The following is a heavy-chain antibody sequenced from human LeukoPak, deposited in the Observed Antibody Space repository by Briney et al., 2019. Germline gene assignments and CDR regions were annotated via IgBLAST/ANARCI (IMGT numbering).Heavy chain of an antibody. D-gene: IGHD3-10*01. J-gene: IGHJ5*02. Sequence: GGSLRLSCAASGFTFSSYAMYWVRQAPGKGLEWVSYISSSGSTIYYADSVKGRFTISRDNAKNSLYLQMNSLRAEDTAVYYCAREDRSPKGYNWFDPWGQGTLVTVSS. CDR1: GFTFSSYA. V-gene: IGHV3-48*04. CDR3: AREDRSPKGYNWFDP. CDR2: ISSSGSTI.